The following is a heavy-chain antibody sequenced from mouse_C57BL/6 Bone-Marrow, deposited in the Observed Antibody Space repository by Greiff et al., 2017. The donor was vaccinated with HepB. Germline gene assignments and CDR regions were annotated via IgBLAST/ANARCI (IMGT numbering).Heavy chain of an antibody. CDR3: ARFDDYHYYAMDY. D-gene: IGHD2-4*01. J-gene: IGHJ4*01. CDR1: GYAFSSSW. Sequence: QVQLKQSGPELVKPGASVKISCKASGYAFSSSWMNWVKQRPGKGLEWIGRIYPGDGDTNYNGKFKGKATLTADKSSSTAYMQLSSLTSEDSAVYFCARFDDYHYYAMDYWGQGTSVTVSS. CDR2: IYPGDGDT. V-gene: IGHV1-82*01.